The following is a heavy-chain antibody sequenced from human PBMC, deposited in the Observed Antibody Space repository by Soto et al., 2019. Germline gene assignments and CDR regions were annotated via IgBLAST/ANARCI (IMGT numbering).Heavy chain of an antibody. V-gene: IGHV3-23*01. CDR2: ISGSGGST. Sequence: GGSLRLSCAASGFTFSSYAMSWVRQAPGKGLEWVSAISGSGGSTYYADSVKGRFTISRDNSKNTLYLQMNSLRAEDTAVYYCAKDGCSSTSCYDSYNWFDPWGQGTLVTVSS. CDR1: GFTFSSYA. CDR3: AKDGCSSTSCYDSYNWFDP. J-gene: IGHJ5*02. D-gene: IGHD2-2*01.